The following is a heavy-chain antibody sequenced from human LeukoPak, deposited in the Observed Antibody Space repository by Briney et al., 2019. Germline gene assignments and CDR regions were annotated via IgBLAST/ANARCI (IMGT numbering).Heavy chain of an antibody. D-gene: IGHD2-2*01. J-gene: IGHJ4*02. Sequence: TGGSLRLSCAASGFTFSSYAMHWVRQAPGKGLEWVAVISYDGSNKYYADSVQGRFSISRDNSKNTLYLQMNSLRAEDTAVYYCAKGSSTTCPCYRDHWGQGTLVTVSS. CDR1: GFTFSSYA. CDR3: AKGSSTTCPCYRDH. V-gene: IGHV3-30-3*01. CDR2: ISYDGSNK.